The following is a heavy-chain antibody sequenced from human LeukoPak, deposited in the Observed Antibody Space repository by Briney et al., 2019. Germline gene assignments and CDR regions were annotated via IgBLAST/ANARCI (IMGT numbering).Heavy chain of an antibody. V-gene: IGHV4-34*01. CDR2: INQSGDT. D-gene: IGHD6-19*01. CDR3: ARQAPGYTSGWSL. J-gene: IGHJ4*02. Sequence: SETLSLTCAVYGGSFSAYYWTWIRQSPGKGLEYIGEINQSGDTNYNPSLKSRITISVDASKNQFSLNLGSVTAADTAVYYCARQAPGYTSGWSLWGQGTLVTVSS. CDR1: GGSFSAYY.